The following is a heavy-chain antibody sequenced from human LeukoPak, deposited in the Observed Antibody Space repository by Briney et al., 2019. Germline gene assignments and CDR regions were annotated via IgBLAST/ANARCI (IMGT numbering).Heavy chain of an antibody. D-gene: IGHD5-12*01. V-gene: IGHV3-21*01. Sequence: PGGSLRLSCAASGFTFSSYSMNWVRQAPGKGLEWVSSISSSSSYIYYADSVKGRFTISRDNAKNSLYLQMNSLRAEDTAVYYCARDGGYDQGLDYWGQGTLVTVSS. CDR2: ISSSSSYI. CDR1: GFTFSSYS. CDR3: ARDGGYDQGLDY. J-gene: IGHJ4*02.